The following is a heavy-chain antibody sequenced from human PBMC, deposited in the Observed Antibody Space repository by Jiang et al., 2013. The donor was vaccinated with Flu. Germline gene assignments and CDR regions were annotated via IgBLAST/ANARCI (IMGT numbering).Heavy chain of an antibody. CDR2: IKPNSGGT. J-gene: IGHJ6*01. V-gene: IGHV1-2*02. D-gene: IGHD3-10*01. CDR1: GYTFTDYY. Sequence: VQLVESRAEVKKPGASLKVSCRASGYTFTDYYVHWVRQAPGQGLEWMGWIKPNSGGTNYAQKFQGRVTMTRDTSISTAYMELSRLISDDTAVYYCAREFFYGSGSYYKKPNGMDV. CDR3: AREFFYGSGSYYKKPNGMDV.